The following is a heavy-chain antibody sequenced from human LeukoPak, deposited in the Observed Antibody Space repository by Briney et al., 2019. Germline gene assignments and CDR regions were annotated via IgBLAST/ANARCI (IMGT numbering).Heavy chain of an antibody. CDR1: GGSISSGGYS. V-gene: IGHV4-30-2*01. CDR2: IYHSGST. D-gene: IGHD3-10*01. CDR3: ARVRVGMDV. J-gene: IGHJ6*02. Sequence: SETLSLTCAVSGGSISSGGYSWSWIRQPPGKGLEWIGYIYHSGSTYYNPSLKSRVTISVDRSKNRFSLKLSSVTAADTAVYCARVRVGMDVWGQGTTVTVSS.